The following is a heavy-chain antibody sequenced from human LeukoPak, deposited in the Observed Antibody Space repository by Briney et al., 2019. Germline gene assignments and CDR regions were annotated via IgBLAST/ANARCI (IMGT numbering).Heavy chain of an antibody. CDR3: ARAGRVVPAAKNAFDI. CDR1: GFTFSSYS. V-gene: IGHV3-21*01. Sequence: GGSLRLSCAVSGFTFSSYSMNWVRQAPGKGLEWVSSISSSSSYIYYADSVKGRFTISRDNAKNSLYLQMNSLRAEDTAVYYCARAGRVVPAAKNAFDIWGQGTMVTVSS. J-gene: IGHJ3*02. CDR2: ISSSSSYI. D-gene: IGHD2-2*01.